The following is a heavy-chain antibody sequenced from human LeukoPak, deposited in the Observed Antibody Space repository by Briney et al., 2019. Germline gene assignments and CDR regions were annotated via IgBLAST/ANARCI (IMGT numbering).Heavy chain of an antibody. CDR1: GGSISSSSYY. D-gene: IGHD3-16*01. CDR3: ARGEF. Sequence: PSEALSLTCTVSGGSISSSSYYWGWIRQPPGKGLEWIGSIYYSRSTYYNPSLKSRVTISVDTSKNQFSLKLSSVTAADTAVYYCARGEFWGQGTLVTVSS. CDR2: IYYSRST. J-gene: IGHJ4*02. V-gene: IGHV4-39*01.